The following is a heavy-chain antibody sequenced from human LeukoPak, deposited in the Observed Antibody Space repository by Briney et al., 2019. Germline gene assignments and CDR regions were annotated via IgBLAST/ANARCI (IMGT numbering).Heavy chain of an antibody. CDR2: IYPGDSDT. J-gene: IGHJ4*02. Sequence: GESLKISCEASGYNFPTQWIGWVRQKPGKGLEWMGIIYPGDSDTLYNPSFVGQVTISADTSISTAYLQWSSLKASDTATYFCARAFRGRPIQYQFDSWGQGTLVTVSS. D-gene: IGHD2-2*01. CDR1: GYNFPTQW. V-gene: IGHV5-51*01. CDR3: ARAFRGRPIQYQFDS.